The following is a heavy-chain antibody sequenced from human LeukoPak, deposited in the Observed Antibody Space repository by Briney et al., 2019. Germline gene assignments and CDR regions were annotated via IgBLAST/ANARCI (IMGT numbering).Heavy chain of an antibody. CDR1: GFTFSSYA. J-gene: IGHJ4*02. V-gene: IGHV3-23*01. CDR3: AKAQLRYFDWPDY. Sequence: GGSLRLSCAASGFTFSSYAMSWVRQAPGKGLGWVSAISGSGGSTYYADSVKGRFTISRDNSKNTLYLQMNSLRAEDTAVYYCAKAQLRYFDWPDYWGQGTLVTVSS. CDR2: ISGSGGST. D-gene: IGHD3-9*01.